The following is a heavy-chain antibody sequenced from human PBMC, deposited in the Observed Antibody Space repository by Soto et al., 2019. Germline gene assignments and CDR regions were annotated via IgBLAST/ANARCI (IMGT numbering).Heavy chain of an antibody. V-gene: IGHV4-34*09. CDR2: INHSGST. CDR3: ARDFRCGGDCYNPYFDY. J-gene: IGHJ4*02. D-gene: IGHD2-21*02. Sequence: SETLSLTCAVYGGSFSGYYWSWIRQPPGKGLEWIGEINHSGSTNYNPSLKSRVTISVDTSKNQFSLKLSSVTAADTAVYYCARDFRCGGDCYNPYFDYWGQGTLVTVSS. CDR1: GGSFSGYY.